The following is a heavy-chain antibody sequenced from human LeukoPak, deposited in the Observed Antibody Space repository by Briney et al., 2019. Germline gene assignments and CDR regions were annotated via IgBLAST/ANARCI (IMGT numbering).Heavy chain of an antibody. CDR3: AGGRGYSYGLDY. Sequence: SETLSLTCAVYGGSFSGYYWSWIRQPPGKGLEWIGEINHSGSTNYNPSLKSRVTISVDTSKNQFSLKLSSVTAADTAVYYCAGGRGYSYGLDYWGQGTLVTVSS. J-gene: IGHJ4*02. CDR2: INHSGST. CDR1: GGSFSGYY. D-gene: IGHD5-18*01. V-gene: IGHV4-34*01.